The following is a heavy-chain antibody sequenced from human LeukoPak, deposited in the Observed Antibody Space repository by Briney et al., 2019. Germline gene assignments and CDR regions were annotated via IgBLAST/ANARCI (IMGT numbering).Heavy chain of an antibody. V-gene: IGHV3-74*01. Sequence: PGGSLRLSCAASGFTFSSYAMHWVRQAPGKGLEWVSRIESDGSRTRYADSVKGRFTTSRDNAKNTLYLQMNSLSVEDTAVYYCARDTYYYNSSAFYHYYYGMDVWGQGTTVTVSS. CDR2: IESDGSRT. CDR3: ARDTYYYNSSAFYHYYYGMDV. CDR1: GFTFSSYA. J-gene: IGHJ6*02. D-gene: IGHD3-22*01.